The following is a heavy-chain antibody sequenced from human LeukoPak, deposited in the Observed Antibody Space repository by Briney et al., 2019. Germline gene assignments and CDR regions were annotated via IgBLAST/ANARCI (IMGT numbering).Heavy chain of an antibody. CDR3: ARDGAHIPSNMDV. CDR2: ISSSSYNI. CDR1: GFPLKIYT. J-gene: IGHJ6*03. Sequence: GGSLRLSCAASGFPLKIYTMNWVRLAPGRGLEWVSSISSSSYNIYYADSVRGRFTMSRDNAKNSLYLQMNSLRAEDTAVYYCARDGAHIPSNMDVWGKGTTVTVSS. V-gene: IGHV3-21*01. D-gene: IGHD2-21*01.